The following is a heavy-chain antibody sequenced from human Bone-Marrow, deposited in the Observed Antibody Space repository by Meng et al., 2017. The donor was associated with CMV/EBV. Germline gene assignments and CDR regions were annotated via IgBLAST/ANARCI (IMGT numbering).Heavy chain of an antibody. CDR2: ISSSSSYI. Sequence: GESLKISCAASGFTFSRYSMNWVRQAPGKGLEWVSSISSSSSYIYYADSVEGRFTISRDNAKNSLYLQMNSLRAEDTAVYYCATSIRFFGVSSWGQGTLVTVSS. CDR3: ATSIRFFGVSS. D-gene: IGHD3-3*01. V-gene: IGHV3-21*01. CDR1: GFTFSRYS. J-gene: IGHJ5*02.